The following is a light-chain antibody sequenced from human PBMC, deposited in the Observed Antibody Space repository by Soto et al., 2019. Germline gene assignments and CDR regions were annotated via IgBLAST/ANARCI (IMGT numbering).Light chain of an antibody. V-gene: IGKV1-5*03. CDR3: QQYDTYPLT. J-gene: IGKJ4*01. CDR1: QSISSL. CDR2: KAS. Sequence: DIQMTQSPSTLSASVGDRVTITCRASQSISSLLAWYQQKPGKAPKLLVYKASTLESGVPSRFSGSGSGTEFSLTLGSLQPDDFATYYCQQYDTYPLTFGGGTKVEIK.